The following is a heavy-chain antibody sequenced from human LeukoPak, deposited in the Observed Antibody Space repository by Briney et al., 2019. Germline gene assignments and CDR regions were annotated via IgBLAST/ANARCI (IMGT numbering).Heavy chain of an antibody. Sequence: GESLKISCKGSGYSFTSYWIGWVRQMPGKGLEWIGIIYPGDSGTRYSPSFQGQVTISADKSISTAYLQWSSLKASDTAMYYCARLPGGVRGPTPGDAFDIWGQGTMVTVSS. CDR1: GYSFTSYW. J-gene: IGHJ3*02. CDR2: IYPGDSGT. CDR3: ARLPGGVRGPTPGDAFDI. D-gene: IGHD3-10*01. V-gene: IGHV5-51*01.